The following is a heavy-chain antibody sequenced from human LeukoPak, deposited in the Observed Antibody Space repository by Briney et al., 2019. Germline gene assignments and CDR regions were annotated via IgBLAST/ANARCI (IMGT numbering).Heavy chain of an antibody. CDR1: GGSISSSSYY. J-gene: IGHJ4*02. CDR2: IYYSGST. CDR3: ARERGSPGSVIDY. V-gene: IGHV4-39*07. Sequence: PSETLSLTCTVSGGSISSSSYYWGWIRQPPGKGLEWIGSIYYSGSTYYNPSLKSRVTISVDTSKNQFSLKLSSVTAADTAVYYCARERGSPGSVIDYWGQGTLVTVSS.